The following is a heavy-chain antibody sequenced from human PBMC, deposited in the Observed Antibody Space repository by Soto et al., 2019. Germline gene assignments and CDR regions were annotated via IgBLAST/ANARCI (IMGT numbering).Heavy chain of an antibody. D-gene: IGHD2-2*01. CDR2: IYHSGST. Sequence: SETLSLTCAVSGGSISSSNWWSWVRQPPGKGLEWIGEIYHSGSTNYNPSLKSRVTISVDKSKNQFSLKLSSVTAADTAVYYCASIDIVVVLAAMPGAFDIWGQGTMVTVSS. CDR1: GGSISSSNW. CDR3: ASIDIVVVLAAMPGAFDI. J-gene: IGHJ3*02. V-gene: IGHV4-4*02.